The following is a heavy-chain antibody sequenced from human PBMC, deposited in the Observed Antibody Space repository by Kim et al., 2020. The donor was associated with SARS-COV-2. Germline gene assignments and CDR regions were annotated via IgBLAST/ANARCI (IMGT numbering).Heavy chain of an antibody. CDR2: IFYTGST. CDR3: SRKGRGCIPWCAYYMDV. D-gene: IGHD2-8*01. V-gene: IGHV4-59*08. Sequence: SETLSLTCTVSGGSINNYYWSWIWQPPGKGLEWIGGIFYTGSTTYNPSPKSRLTISLDTSTNHSSLRLSSVPAADTAGFSCSRKGRGCIPWCAYYMDVWG. CDR1: GGSINNYY. J-gene: IGHJ6*03.